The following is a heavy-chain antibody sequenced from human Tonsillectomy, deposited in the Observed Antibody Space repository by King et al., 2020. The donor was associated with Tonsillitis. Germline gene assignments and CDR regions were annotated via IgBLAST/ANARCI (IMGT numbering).Heavy chain of an antibody. CDR2: ISGSGGST. D-gene: IGHD3-22*01. J-gene: IGHJ1*01. V-gene: IGHV3-23*04. CDR3: ASYSGGGHYYDSDRWGGVQH. Sequence: VQLVESGGGLVQPGGSLRLSCAASGFTFSSYAMSWVRQAPGKGLEWVSAISGSGGSTYYADSVKGRFTISRDNSKNTLYLQMNSLRAEDTAVYYCASYSGGGHYYDSDRWGGVQHWGQGTLVTVSS. CDR1: GFTFSSYA.